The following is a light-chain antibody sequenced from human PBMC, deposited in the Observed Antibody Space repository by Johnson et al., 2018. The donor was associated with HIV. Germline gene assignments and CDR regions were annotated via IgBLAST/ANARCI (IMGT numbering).Light chain of an antibody. CDR2: ENN. Sequence: QSVLTQPPSVSAAPGQKVTISCSGSSSNIGNNYVSWYQQLPGTAPKLLIYENNKRPSGIPDRFSGSKSGPSATLAITGLQTGDEADYYCGTWDSSLILYVFGTGTKVTVL. CDR1: SSNIGNNY. CDR3: GTWDSSLILYV. V-gene: IGLV1-51*02. J-gene: IGLJ1*01.